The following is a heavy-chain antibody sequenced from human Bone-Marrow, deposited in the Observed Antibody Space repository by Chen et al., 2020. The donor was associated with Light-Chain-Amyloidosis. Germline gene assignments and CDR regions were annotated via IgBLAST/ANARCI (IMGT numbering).Heavy chain of an antibody. CDR1: GGSIRSGDYY. D-gene: IGHD6-25*01. CDR3: AREVAANYNFNMDV. CDR2: IYHSGSI. Sequence: QVQLQESGPGLVKPSQTLSLTCTVSGGSIRSGDYYWSWLRQPPGKGLQWIGYIYHSGSINHNPSLNSRVTMSVDTSRNQFSLKLTSVTAADTAVYYCAREVAANYNFNMDVWGKGTTVIVSS. J-gene: IGHJ6*03. V-gene: IGHV4-30-4*01.